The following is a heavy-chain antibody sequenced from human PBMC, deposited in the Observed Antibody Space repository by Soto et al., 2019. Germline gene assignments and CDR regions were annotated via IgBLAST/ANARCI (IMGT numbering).Heavy chain of an antibody. CDR3: ARDATTIAAAGPNWFDP. V-gene: IGHV3-23*01. D-gene: IGHD6-13*01. J-gene: IGHJ5*02. CDR1: GFTFSSYA. CDR2: ISGSGGST. Sequence: GGSLRLSCAASGFTFSSYAMSWVRQAPGKGLEWVSAISGSGGSTYYADSVKGRFTISRDNSKNTLYLQMNSLRAEDTAVYYCARDATTIAAAGPNWFDPWGQGTLVTVSS.